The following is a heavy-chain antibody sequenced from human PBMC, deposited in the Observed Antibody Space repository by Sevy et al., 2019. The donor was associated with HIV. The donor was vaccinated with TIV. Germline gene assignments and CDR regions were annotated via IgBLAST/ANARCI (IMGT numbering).Heavy chain of an antibody. D-gene: IGHD1-26*01. J-gene: IGHJ5*02. CDR2: ISPYNGNT. Sequence: ASVKVSCKASGYSFPNYIITWVRQAPGQGLELMGWISPYNGNTNYAQKFQGRVTMTTDTSTNTAYMDLRSLRSDDTAVYYCAGDGFECGRERWFDPWGQGTLVTVSS. V-gene: IGHV1-18*01. CDR3: AGDGFECGRERWFDP. CDR1: GYSFPNYI.